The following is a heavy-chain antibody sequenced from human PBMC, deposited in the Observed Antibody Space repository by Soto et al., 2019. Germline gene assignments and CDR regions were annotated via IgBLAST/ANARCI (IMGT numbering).Heavy chain of an antibody. J-gene: IGHJ4*02. D-gene: IGHD6-19*01. CDR2: IYYSGST. CDR1: GGSISSSSYY. V-gene: IGHV4-39*01. Sequence: TSETLSLTCTVSGGSISSSSYYWGWIRQPPGKGLEWIGSIYYSGSTYYNPSLKSRVTISVDTSTNQLSLKVTSVTAADTAVYFCARKPGTAVAGIRSYYFDYWGQGSLVTVSS. CDR3: ARKPGTAVAGIRSYYFDY.